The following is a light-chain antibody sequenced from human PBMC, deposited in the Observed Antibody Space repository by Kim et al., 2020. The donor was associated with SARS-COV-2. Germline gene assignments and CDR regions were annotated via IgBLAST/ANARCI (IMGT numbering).Light chain of an antibody. J-gene: IGKJ2*01. CDR3: QQYNGYSGYN. V-gene: IGKV1-5*03. Sequence: SVGDRAPFPCRASQSISSWLSWYQQKPGKAPKLLIYKASTLESGVPSRFRGSGSGTEFTLTINNLQPDDFATYYCQQYNGYSGYNFGQGTKLEI. CDR1: QSISSW. CDR2: KAS.